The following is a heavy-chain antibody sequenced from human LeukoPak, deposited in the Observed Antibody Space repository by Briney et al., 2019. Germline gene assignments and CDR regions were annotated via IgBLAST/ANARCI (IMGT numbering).Heavy chain of an antibody. D-gene: IGHD4-11*01. V-gene: IGHV3-33*01. CDR1: QFTLSQYG. J-gene: IGHJ4*02. CDR2: IWSDGTNQ. Sequence: GGSLTLSCVAAQFTLSQYGMHWVRQAPGRGREWVAFIWSDGTNQYYADSVGGRFTISRDDSKKTVYLHMNGLRVEDTAVSFCARAAERGFDYSNSLRYWGQGTLVTVSS. CDR3: ARAAERGFDYSNSLRY.